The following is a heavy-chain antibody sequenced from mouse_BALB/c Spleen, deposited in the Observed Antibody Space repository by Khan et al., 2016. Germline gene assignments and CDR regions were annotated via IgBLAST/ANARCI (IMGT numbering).Heavy chain of an antibody. CDR2: IFPGVGST. D-gene: IGHD1-1*01. CDR1: GYTFTSYD. J-gene: IGHJ1*01. CDR3: ARLYGRTYWYFDV. Sequence: QVQLKQSGAELVKPGASVKLSCKASGYTFTSYDINWVRQRPEQGLEWIGWIFPGVGSTKYNEKSKGTATLTTDKSSSTAYMQLSRLTSEDSADYCCARLYGRTYWYFDVWGAGTTVTVSS. V-gene: IGHV1-85*01.